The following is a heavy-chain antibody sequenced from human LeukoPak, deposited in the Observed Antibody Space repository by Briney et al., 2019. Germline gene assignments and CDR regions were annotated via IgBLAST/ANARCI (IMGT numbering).Heavy chain of an antibody. CDR2: IYYSGST. CDR3: ARGRPDFWSDYYTYYFDY. D-gene: IGHD3-3*01. V-gene: IGHV4-31*03. Sequence: SQTLSLTCTVSGGSISSGGYYWSWIRQHPGKGLEWIGYIYYSGSTNYNPSLKSRVTISVDTSKNQFSLKLSSVTAADTAVYYCARGRPDFWSDYYTYYFDYWGQGTLVTVSS. J-gene: IGHJ4*02. CDR1: GGSISSGGYY.